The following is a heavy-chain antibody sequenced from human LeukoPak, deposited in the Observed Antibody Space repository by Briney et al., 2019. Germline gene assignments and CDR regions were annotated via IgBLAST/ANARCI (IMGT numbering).Heavy chain of an antibody. CDR3: ARGGFYTDPDAFDV. CDR1: GFTFSTYW. D-gene: IGHD2/OR15-2a*01. CDR2: IKQDGSEK. V-gene: IGHV3-7*04. Sequence: GGSLRVSCAASGFTFSTYWMSWVRQAPGKGLEWVANIKQDGSEKYYMDSVKGRFTISRDNTKNSLSLQMNSLRVEDTAVYYCARGGFYTDPDAFDVWGQGTMVTVSS. J-gene: IGHJ3*01.